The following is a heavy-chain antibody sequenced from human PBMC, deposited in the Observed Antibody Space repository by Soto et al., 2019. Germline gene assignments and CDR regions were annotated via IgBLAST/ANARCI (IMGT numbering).Heavy chain of an antibody. CDR1: GFTFTTYT. CDR2: ILAGGTT. CDR3: AKARQPDGIWTFDF. J-gene: IGHJ4*02. D-gene: IGHD3-9*01. Sequence: EVQLLESGGHLVQPGGSLRLSCAASGFTFTTYTMNWVRQAPGKGLEWVSGILAGGTTYYADSVKGRFTISRDHSQNSVCLQISSLRDEDTAVYYCAKARQPDGIWTFDFWGQGTLVTVSS. V-gene: IGHV3-23*01.